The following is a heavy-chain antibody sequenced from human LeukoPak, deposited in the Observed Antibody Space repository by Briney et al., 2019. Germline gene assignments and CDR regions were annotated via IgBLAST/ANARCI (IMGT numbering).Heavy chain of an antibody. CDR3: ARDQRHPIPQYGSGNDPFDY. Sequence: ASVKVSCKASGYTFTGYYIHWVRQAPGQGLEWMGWINPNSDGTNYAQKFQGRVTMTRDTSISTAYMELSSLRSDDTAVYYCARDQRHPIPQYGSGNDPFDYWGQGTLVTVSS. CDR1: GYTFTGYY. V-gene: IGHV1-2*02. J-gene: IGHJ4*02. D-gene: IGHD3-10*01. CDR2: INPNSDGT.